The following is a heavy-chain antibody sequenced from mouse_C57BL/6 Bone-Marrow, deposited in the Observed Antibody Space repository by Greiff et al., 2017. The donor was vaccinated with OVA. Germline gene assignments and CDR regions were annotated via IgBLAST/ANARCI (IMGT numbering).Heavy chain of an antibody. CDR3: AREDDGYYFAN. J-gene: IGHJ3*01. CDR2: ISYDGSN. CDR1: GYSITSGYY. D-gene: IGHD2-3*01. V-gene: IGHV3-6*01. Sequence: EVKLLESGPGLVKPSQSLSLTCSVTGYSITSGYYWNWIRQFPGNKLEWMGYISYDGSNNYNPSLKNRISITRDTSKNQFFLKLNSVTTEDTATYYCAREDDGYYFANWGQGTLVTVSA.